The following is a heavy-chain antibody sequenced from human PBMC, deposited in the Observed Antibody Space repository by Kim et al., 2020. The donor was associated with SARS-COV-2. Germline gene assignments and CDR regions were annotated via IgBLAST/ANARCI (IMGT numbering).Heavy chain of an antibody. V-gene: IGHV3-30*01. D-gene: IGHD3-9*01. CDR3: ARDPAGDYDILTGYPDY. J-gene: IGHJ4*02. Sequence: VKGRFTISRDNSKNTLYLQMNSLRAEDTAVYYCARDPAGDYDILTGYPDYWGQGTLVTVSS.